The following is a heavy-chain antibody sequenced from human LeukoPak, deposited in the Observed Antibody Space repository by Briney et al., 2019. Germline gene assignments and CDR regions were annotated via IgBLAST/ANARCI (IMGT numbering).Heavy chain of an antibody. D-gene: IGHD5-18*01. CDR2: IYYSGST. J-gene: IGHJ6*03. Sequence: SETLSLTCTVSGGSISSYYWSWIRQPPGKGLEWIGYIYYSGSTNYNPSLKSRVTISVDTSKNQFSLKLSSVTAADTAVYYCARSCSYGYYYYYYMDVWGKGTTVTVSS. CDR3: ARSCSYGYYYYYYMDV. CDR1: GGSISSYY. V-gene: IGHV4-59*01.